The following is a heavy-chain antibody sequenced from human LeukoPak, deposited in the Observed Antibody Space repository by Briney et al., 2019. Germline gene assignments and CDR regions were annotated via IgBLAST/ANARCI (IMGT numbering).Heavy chain of an antibody. CDR3: ARVSRTIGSSAAGDNWFDP. D-gene: IGHD3-22*01. V-gene: IGHV3-11*01. CDR1: GFTFSDYY. CDR2: ISSSGSTI. J-gene: IGHJ5*02. Sequence: GGSLRLSCAASGFTFSDYYMSWIRQAPGKGLEWVSYISSSGSTIYYADSVKGRFTISRDNAKNSLYLQMNSLRAEDTAVYYCARVSRTIGSSAAGDNWFDPWGQGTLVTVSS.